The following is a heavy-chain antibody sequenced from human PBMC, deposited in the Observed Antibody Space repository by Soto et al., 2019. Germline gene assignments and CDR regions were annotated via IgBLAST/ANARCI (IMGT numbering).Heavy chain of an antibody. CDR2: ISYDGSNK. CDR3: ERDPYYYGSGSSFDY. D-gene: IGHD3-10*01. V-gene: IGHV3-30-3*01. Sequence: ESGGGVVQPGRSLRLSCAASGFTFSYYVMYWVRQAPGKGLEWVAVISYDGSNKYYADSVKGRFTISRDNSKNTLYLQMNSLRAEDTGVYYCERDPYYYGSGSSFDYWGQGTLVTVSS. CDR1: GFTFSYYV. J-gene: IGHJ4*02.